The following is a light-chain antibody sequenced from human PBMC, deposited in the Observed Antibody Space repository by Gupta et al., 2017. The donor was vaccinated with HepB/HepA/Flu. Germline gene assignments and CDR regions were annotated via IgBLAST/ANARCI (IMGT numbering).Light chain of an antibody. CDR3: QQYGSSLLT. J-gene: IGKJ4*01. V-gene: IGKV3-20*01. CDR2: GAS. Sequence: EIVLTKSPGTLSLSPGERATLSCRASQSVSSSLLAWYQQKPGQAPRLLIYGASIRATGIPDRFSGSGSGTDFTLTISNLEPEDFAVYYCQQYGSSLLTFGGGTKVEIK. CDR1: QSVSSSL.